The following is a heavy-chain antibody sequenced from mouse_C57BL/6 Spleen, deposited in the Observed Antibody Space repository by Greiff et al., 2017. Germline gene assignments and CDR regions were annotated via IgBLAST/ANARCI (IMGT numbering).Heavy chain of an antibody. CDR2: ISYDGSN. CDR3: ANNYGSSYGYFDV. D-gene: IGHD1-1*01. V-gene: IGHV3-6*01. CDR1: GYSITSGYY. Sequence: VQLKESGPGLVKPSQSLSLTCSVTGYSITSGYYWNWIRQFPGNKLEWMGYISYDGSNNYNPSLKNRISITRDTSKNQFFLKLNSVTTEDTATXYCANNYGSSYGYFDVWGTGTTVTVSS. J-gene: IGHJ1*03.